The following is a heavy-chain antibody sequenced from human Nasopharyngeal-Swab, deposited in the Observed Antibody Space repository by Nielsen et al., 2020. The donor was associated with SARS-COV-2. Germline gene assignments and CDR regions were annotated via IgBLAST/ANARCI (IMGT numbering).Heavy chain of an antibody. J-gene: IGHJ4*02. Sequence: SETLSLTCTVSGGSISSGGYYWSWIRQHPGKGLEWIGNIYYSGSTYYNPSLKSRVTISVDTSKNQFSLKLSSVTAADTAVYYCARAKRITIFGVVGPWDYWGQGTLVTVSS. CDR1: GGSISSGGYY. D-gene: IGHD3-3*01. CDR2: IYYSGST. V-gene: IGHV4-31*03. CDR3: ARAKRITIFGVVGPWDY.